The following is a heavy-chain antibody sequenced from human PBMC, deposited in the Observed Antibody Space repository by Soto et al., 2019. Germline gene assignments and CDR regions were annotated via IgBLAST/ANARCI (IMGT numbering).Heavy chain of an antibody. Sequence: SVKVSCKASGGTFSSYAKNWVRQAPGQGLEWMGGIIPIFGTANYAQKFQGRVTITADESTSTAYMELSSLRSEDTAVYYCARGIAAAGLDYWGQGTLVTVSS. CDR2: IIPIFGTA. CDR3: ARGIAAAGLDY. V-gene: IGHV1-69*13. D-gene: IGHD6-13*01. J-gene: IGHJ4*02. CDR1: GGTFSSYA.